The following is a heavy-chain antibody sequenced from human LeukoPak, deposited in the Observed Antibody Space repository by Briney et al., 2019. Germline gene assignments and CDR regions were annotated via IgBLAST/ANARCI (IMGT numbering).Heavy chain of an antibody. D-gene: IGHD6-13*01. CDR1: GYTFTSYG. Sequence: GASVKVSCKASGYTFTSYGISWVRQAPGQGLEWMGWISAYNGNTNYAQKLQGRVTMTTDTSTSTAYMELRSLRSDDTAVYYCVRVIAAAGTTGWFDPWGQGTLVTVSS. V-gene: IGHV1-18*01. CDR2: ISAYNGNT. J-gene: IGHJ5*02. CDR3: VRVIAAAGTTGWFDP.